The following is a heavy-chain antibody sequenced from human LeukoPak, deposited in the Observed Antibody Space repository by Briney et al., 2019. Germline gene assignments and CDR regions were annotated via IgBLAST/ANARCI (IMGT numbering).Heavy chain of an antibody. CDR3: ARDLSVGAKPDLGFDY. D-gene: IGHD1-26*01. Sequence: GGSLRLSCAASGFTFSSYNMNWVRQAPGKGLEWVSSISSSSSYIYYADSVKGRFAISRDNAKNSLYLQMISLRAEDTAVYYCARDLSVGAKPDLGFDYWGQGTLVTVSS. J-gene: IGHJ4*02. CDR2: ISSSSSYI. CDR1: GFTFSSYN. V-gene: IGHV3-21*01.